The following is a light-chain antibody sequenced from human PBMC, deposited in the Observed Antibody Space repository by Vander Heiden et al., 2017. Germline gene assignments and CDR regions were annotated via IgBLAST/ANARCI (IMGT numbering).Light chain of an antibody. Sequence: SYVLTQPPSVSVAPGQTARITCGGHSIGRKRVHWYQKKPGQAPVLVAYDDSDRPSGIPERFSGSNSGNTATLTISRVEAGDEADYYCQVWDSSSDHPGVFGTGTKVTVL. V-gene: IGLV3-21*02. J-gene: IGLJ1*01. CDR1: SIGRKR. CDR2: DDS. CDR3: QVWDSSSDHPGV.